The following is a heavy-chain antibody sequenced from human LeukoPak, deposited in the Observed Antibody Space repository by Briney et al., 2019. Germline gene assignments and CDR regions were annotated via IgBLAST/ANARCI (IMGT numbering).Heavy chain of an antibody. CDR2: INSDGSTT. J-gene: IGHJ4*02. D-gene: IGHD6-19*01. V-gene: IGHV3-74*01. Sequence: GGSLRHSCAAPGFTFSTYLMHWVRQAPGKGLVWVSLINSDGSTTRHADSVKGRFTISRDNAKNTRYLQMNSLRAEDTAVYYCARDLAGSIDYWGQGTLVTVSS. CDR3: ARDLAGSIDY. CDR1: GFTFSTYL.